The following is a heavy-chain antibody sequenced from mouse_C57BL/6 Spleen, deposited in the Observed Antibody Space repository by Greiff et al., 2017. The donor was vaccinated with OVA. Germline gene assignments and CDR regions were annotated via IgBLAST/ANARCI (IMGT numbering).Heavy chain of an antibody. CDR3: AREYYGSSSRYFDV. Sequence: EVMLVESGGGLVKPGGSLKLSCAASGFTFSDYGMHWVRQAPEKGLEWVAYISSGSSTIYYADTVKGRFTISRDNAKNTLFLQMTSLRSEDTAMYYCAREYYGSSSRYFDVWGTGTTVTVSS. J-gene: IGHJ1*03. CDR1: GFTFSDYG. CDR2: ISSGSSTI. D-gene: IGHD1-1*01. V-gene: IGHV5-17*01.